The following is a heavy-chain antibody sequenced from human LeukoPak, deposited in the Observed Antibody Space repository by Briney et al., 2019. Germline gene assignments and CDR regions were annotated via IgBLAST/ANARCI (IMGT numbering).Heavy chain of an antibody. CDR2: IKQDGSEK. CDR1: GFTFSTYW. V-gene: IGHV3-7*03. Sequence: GGSLRLSCAASGFTFSTYWMNWVRQAPGKGLEWVANIKQDGSEKYYVDSVKGRFTISRDNAKNSLYLQMNSLRAEDTAVYYCARDIKAYYDISTGYYNYWGQGTLVTVSS. CDR3: ARDIKAYYDISTGYYNY. J-gene: IGHJ4*02. D-gene: IGHD3-9*01.